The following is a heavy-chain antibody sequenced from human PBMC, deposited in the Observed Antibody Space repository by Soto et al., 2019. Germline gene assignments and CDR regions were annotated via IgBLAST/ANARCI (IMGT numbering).Heavy chain of an antibody. J-gene: IGHJ4*02. CDR1: GYTFTSYA. V-gene: IGHV1-3*01. D-gene: IGHD3-22*01. CDR3: AKDYYDSSGYYPPALLFDY. Sequence: ASVKVSCKASGYTFTSYAMHWVRQAPGQRLEWMGWINAGNGNTKYSQKFQGRVTITRDTSASTAYMELSSLRSEDTAVYYCAKDYYDSSGYYPPALLFDYWGQGALVTVSS. CDR2: INAGNGNT.